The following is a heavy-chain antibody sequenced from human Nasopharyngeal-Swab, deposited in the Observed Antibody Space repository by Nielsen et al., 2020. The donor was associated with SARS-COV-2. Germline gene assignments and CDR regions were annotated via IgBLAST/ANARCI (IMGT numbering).Heavy chain of an antibody. Sequence: GGSLRLSCDVSGDSISSYTWWTWIRQAPGKGLEWVAYMSSDYKYSNSVHDRFTVSRDNAKNSFYLQMDSLRAEDTAVYFCATYKYDTFGFTFDYWGQGTRVTVS. J-gene: IGHJ4*02. D-gene: IGHD3-3*01. CDR2: MSSDY. CDR1: GDSISSYTW. V-gene: IGHV3-48*04. CDR3: ATYKYDTFGFTFDY.